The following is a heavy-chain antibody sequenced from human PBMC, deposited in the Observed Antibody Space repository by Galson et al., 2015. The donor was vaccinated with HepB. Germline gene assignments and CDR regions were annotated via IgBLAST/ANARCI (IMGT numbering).Heavy chain of an antibody. CDR3: AKVFPEKTDGWYRQALYYFDS. CDR1: GFTFSYYA. V-gene: IGHV3-23*01. Sequence: SLRLSCAASGFTFSYYAMAWVRQAPGKGLEWISAITPSGDNTYSTDSMKGRFFISRDISQNTLFLQMNSLTADDTAIYFCAKVFPEKTDGWYRQALYYFDSWGQGTRVTVSS. D-gene: IGHD6-19*01. J-gene: IGHJ4*02. CDR2: ITPSGDNT.